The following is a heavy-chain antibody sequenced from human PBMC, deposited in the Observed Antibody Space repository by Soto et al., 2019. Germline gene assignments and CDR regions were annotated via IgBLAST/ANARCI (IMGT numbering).Heavy chain of an antibody. D-gene: IGHD3-16*01. Sequence: EVQLLESGGGLAQPGGSLRLSCAASGFTFSSYAMSWVRQAPGKGLEWVSSISGNGDSTYYADSVKGRLTISRDNSKNMVYLQVNSLRADDTAVYHCARDSRDQLPGGICVFWGQGTLVTVSS. V-gene: IGHV3-23*01. CDR2: ISGNGDST. CDR3: ARDSRDQLPGGICVF. J-gene: IGHJ4*02. CDR1: GFTFSSYA.